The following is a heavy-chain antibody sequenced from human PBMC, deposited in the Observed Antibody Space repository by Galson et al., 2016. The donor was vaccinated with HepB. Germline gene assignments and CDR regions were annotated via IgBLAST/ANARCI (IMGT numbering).Heavy chain of an antibody. Sequence: ASGFTFSRYAMHWVRQAPGKGPEWVALVTYDGTNAYYTDAVKGRFTISRDNSKNMVYLQMDSLRTEDTAIYYCARDHKEVTVEKYIHNRFDPWGQGTLVTVSS. CDR3: ARDHKEVTVEKYIHNRFDP. CDR1: GFTFSRYA. J-gene: IGHJ5*02. V-gene: IGHV3-30*04. D-gene: IGHD2-21*02. CDR2: VTYDGTNA.